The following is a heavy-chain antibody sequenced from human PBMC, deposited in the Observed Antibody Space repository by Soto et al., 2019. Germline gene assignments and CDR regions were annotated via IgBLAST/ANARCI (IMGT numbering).Heavy chain of an antibody. V-gene: IGHV1-18*01. CDR2: ISAYNGNT. D-gene: IGHD4-17*01. CDR3: ARERDYVNNWFDP. J-gene: IGHJ5*02. CDR1: GYTFASYA. Sequence: AASVKVSCKASGYTFASYAISWMRQAPGQGLEWMGWISAYNGNTNYAQKLQGRVTMTTDTSTSTAYMELNSLRAEDTAVYYCARERDYVNNWFDPWGQGTLVTVSS.